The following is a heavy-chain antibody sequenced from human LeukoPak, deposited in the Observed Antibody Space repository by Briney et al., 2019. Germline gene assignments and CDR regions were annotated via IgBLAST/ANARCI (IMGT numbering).Heavy chain of an antibody. CDR1: GYTFTSNY. CDR2: INPTGTSS. V-gene: IGHV1-46*01. J-gene: IGHJ5*02. CDR3: ARDNSLQDMAWWFDP. Sequence: ASVKVSCKAFGYTFTSNYMHWVRQAPGQGLEWVGLINPTGTSSWSAQKFQGRVTLTRDMSTSTDYMELSSLRSEDTAVYYCARDNSLQDMAWWFDPWGQGTLVIVSS. D-gene: IGHD5-24*01.